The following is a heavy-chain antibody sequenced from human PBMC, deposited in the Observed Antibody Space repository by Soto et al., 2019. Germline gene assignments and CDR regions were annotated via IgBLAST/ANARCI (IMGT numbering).Heavy chain of an antibody. D-gene: IGHD2-21*01. Sequence: RWSLRLSCLTSVFTFSRYSMHWFRQAPGKGLEWVAVTSSDGGTKFYADSVKGRFTVSRDNSKNTLYLQMNSLRPEDTAVYYCAREVVLTEWYFDNWGQGILVTVSS. CDR1: VFTFSRYS. V-gene: IGHV3-30-3*01. CDR2: TSSDGGTK. CDR3: AREVVLTEWYFDN. J-gene: IGHJ4*02.